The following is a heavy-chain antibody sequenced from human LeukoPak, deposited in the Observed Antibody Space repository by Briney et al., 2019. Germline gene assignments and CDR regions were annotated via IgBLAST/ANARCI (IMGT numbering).Heavy chain of an antibody. D-gene: IGHD3-22*01. Sequence: GGSLRLSCAVSGFTFSSYSMDWVRQAPGKGLEWVSSISSSSSYIHYADSVKGRFTVSRDNAKNSLYLQMYSLRAEDTAVYYCARDPPSYYYDSSGRGYYFDYWGQGTLVTVSS. J-gene: IGHJ4*02. CDR1: GFTFSSYS. CDR3: ARDPPSYYYDSSGRGYYFDY. CDR2: ISSSSSYI. V-gene: IGHV3-21*01.